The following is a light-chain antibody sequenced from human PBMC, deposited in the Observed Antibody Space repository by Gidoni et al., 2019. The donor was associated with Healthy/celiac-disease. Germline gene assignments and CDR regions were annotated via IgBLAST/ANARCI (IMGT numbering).Light chain of an antibody. V-gene: IGKV3-15*01. Sequence: ELVMTHSPATLSVSPGARATLSCRASQSVSSNLAWYQQKPGQAPRLLIYGASPRATGIPASFSGSGSGTEFTLTISSLQSEDFAVYYCQQYNNWPLTFGGGTKVEIK. CDR2: GAS. CDR1: QSVSSN. J-gene: IGKJ4*01. CDR3: QQYNNWPLT.